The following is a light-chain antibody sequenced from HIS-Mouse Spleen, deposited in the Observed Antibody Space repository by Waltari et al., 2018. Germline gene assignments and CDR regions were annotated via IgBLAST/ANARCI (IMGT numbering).Light chain of an antibody. Sequence: EIVLTQSPGTLSLSPGERATLSCRASQRLSSSYLAWYQQKPGQAPMLLIYAASSRATCIRHRFSGSRSETDFTITISRLEPEDFAVYYCQQYGSSPPSLTFGGGTKVEIK. CDR1: QRLSSSY. J-gene: IGKJ4*01. CDR3: QQYGSSPPSLT. CDR2: AAS. V-gene: IGKV3-20*01.